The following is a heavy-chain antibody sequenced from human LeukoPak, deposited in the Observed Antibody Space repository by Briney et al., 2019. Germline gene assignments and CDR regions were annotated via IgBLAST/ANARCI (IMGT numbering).Heavy chain of an antibody. CDR1: GFTFSNHG. Sequence: GGSLRLSCAASGFTFSNHGMHWVRQAPGKGPEWVALIWYDGSNKYYGDSVKGRFTISRDNSKNPLYLQMNSLRAEDTAVYYCAKDRRDSSSWWGSFDYWGQGTLVTVSS. V-gene: IGHV3-30*02. D-gene: IGHD6-13*01. CDR3: AKDRRDSSSWWGSFDY. J-gene: IGHJ4*02. CDR2: IWYDGSNK.